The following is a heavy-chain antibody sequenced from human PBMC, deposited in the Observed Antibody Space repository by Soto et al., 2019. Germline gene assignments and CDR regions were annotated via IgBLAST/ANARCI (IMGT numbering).Heavy chain of an antibody. D-gene: IGHD5-18*01. CDR3: ATQGLPNYYYSGMDV. Sequence: QVQLVQSGAEVKKPGSSVKVSCKASGGTFSSYAISWVRQAPGQGLEWMGGIIPIFGTADYAQKFQGRVTITADESTSTAYMEMSSLRYEDTAVYYCATQGLPNYYYSGMDVWGQGTTVTVSS. CDR1: GGTFSSYA. V-gene: IGHV1-69*12. CDR2: IIPIFGTA. J-gene: IGHJ6*02.